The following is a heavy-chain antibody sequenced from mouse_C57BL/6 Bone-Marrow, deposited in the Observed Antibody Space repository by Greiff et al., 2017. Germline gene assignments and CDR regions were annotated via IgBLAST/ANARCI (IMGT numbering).Heavy chain of an antibody. CDR3: SSFDGNYFDF. D-gene: IGHD2-3*01. CDR2: IDPEIGDT. Sequence: VQLQQSGAELVKPGASVKLSCTASGFNIKDYYMHWVKQRTEQGLEWIGWIDPEIGDTEYASKFQGKATITSDTSSNTAYLQLSSLTSEDTAVYYCSSFDGNYFDFWGQGTPLTVAS. CDR1: GFNIKDYY. V-gene: IGHV14-4*01. J-gene: IGHJ2*01.